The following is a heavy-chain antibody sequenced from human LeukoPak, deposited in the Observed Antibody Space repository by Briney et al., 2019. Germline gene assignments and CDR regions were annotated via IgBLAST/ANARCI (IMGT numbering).Heavy chain of an antibody. Sequence: QSGGSLRLPCAAPGFTVSSDYMGWVRQAPGKGLEYVSIIYGGGDTFYADSLKGRFTISKDNSKNTLYLQMNSLRAEDTAVYYCARDSHKLHSSAYFYFFDYWGQGTLVSVSS. CDR1: GFTVSSDY. D-gene: IGHD3-22*01. J-gene: IGHJ4*02. V-gene: IGHV3-53*05. CDR2: IYGGGDT. CDR3: ARDSHKLHSSAYFYFFDY.